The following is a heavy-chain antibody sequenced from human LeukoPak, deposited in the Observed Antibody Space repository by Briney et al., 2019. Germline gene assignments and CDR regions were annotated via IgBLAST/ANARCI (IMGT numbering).Heavy chain of an antibody. CDR3: ASGFGESQGFDY. V-gene: IGHV4-31*03. J-gene: IGHJ4*02. Sequence: PSETLSLTCTVSGGSISSGGYYWSCIRQHPGKGLEWIGYIYYSGSTYYNPSLKSRVTISVDTSKNQFSLKLSSVTAADTAVYYCASGFGESQGFDYWGQGTLVTVSS. CDR1: GGSISSGGYY. D-gene: IGHD3-10*01. CDR2: IYYSGST.